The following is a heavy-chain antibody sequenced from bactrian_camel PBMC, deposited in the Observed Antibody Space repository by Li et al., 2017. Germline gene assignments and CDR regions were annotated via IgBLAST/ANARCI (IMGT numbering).Heavy chain of an antibody. D-gene: IGHD3*01. V-gene: IGHV3S1*01. J-gene: IGHJ4*01. Sequence: HVQLVESGGGLVQPGGSLRLSCTGSQFTSSIYYMAWVRQPPGTGLEWVGSIDTTGGSTYYADSVKGRYTLSQDNAKNTLYLQMNSLKTEDSAVYYCAAANLPPYLGVRAFIFRAAYWGQGTQVTVS. CDR1: QFTSSIYY. CDR2: IDTTGGST. CDR3: AAANLPPYLGVRAFIFRAAY.